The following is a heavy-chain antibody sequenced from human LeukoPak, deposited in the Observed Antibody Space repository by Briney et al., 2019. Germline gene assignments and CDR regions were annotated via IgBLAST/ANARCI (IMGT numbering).Heavy chain of an antibody. D-gene: IGHD6-19*01. J-gene: IGHJ5*02. V-gene: IGHV3-23*01. CDR3: APGRRSGWYDWFDP. CDR1: GFTFSSYA. CDR2: ISGSVGRP. Sequence: GGSLRLSCAASGFTFSSYAMSWVRGAPGRGLGWVSAISGSVGRPYSAASAKGGLPISRANPKNTLYLKMNRLRAGARAVYYFAPGRRSGWYDWFDPWGQGTLVTVSS.